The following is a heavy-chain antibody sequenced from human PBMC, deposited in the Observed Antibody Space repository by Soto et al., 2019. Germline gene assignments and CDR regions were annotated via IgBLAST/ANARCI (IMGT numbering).Heavy chain of an antibody. CDR3: ASGVSSIKVDS. CDR2: SNSDGSST. V-gene: IGHV3-74*01. J-gene: IGHJ4*02. CDR1: GFTFRSYW. D-gene: IGHD6-19*01. Sequence: EVQLVESGGGLVQPGGSLRLSCAASGFTFRSYWMQWVRQAPGKGLVWVSWSNSDGSSTSYADSVKGRFTISRDNAKNTLDLKLNRLRAEDTVGYYCASGVSSIKVDSWGEGTLVSGYS.